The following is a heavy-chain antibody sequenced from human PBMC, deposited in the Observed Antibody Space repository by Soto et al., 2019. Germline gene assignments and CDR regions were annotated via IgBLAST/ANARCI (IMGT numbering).Heavy chain of an antibody. J-gene: IGHJ3*02. Sequence: SETLSLTCTVSGGSISSSSYYWGWIRQPPGKGLEWIGSIYYSGSTYYNPSLKSRVTISVDTSKNQFSLKLSSVTAADTAVYYCATSIVVVPAATGEAFDIWGQGTMVTVSS. CDR3: ATSIVVVPAATGEAFDI. D-gene: IGHD2-2*01. V-gene: IGHV4-39*01. CDR1: GGSISSSSYY. CDR2: IYYSGST.